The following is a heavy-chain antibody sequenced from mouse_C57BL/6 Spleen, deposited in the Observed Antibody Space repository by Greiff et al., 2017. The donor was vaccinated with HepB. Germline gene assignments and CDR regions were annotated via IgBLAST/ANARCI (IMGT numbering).Heavy chain of an antibody. CDR3: ARRRSRNWSWYFDV. J-gene: IGHJ1*03. V-gene: IGHV5-4*01. Sequence: EVQGVESGGGLVKPGGSLKLSCAASGFTFSSYAMSWVRQTPEKRLEWVATISDGGSYTYDPDNVKGRFTMSRDNAKNNLYLQMSQLKSEDTAMYYGARRRSRNWSWYFDVWGTGTTVTVSS. CDR1: GFTFSSYA. D-gene: IGHD4-1*02. CDR2: ISDGGSYT.